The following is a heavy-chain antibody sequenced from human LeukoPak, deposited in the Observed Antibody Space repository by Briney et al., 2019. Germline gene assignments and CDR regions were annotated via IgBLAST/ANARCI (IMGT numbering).Heavy chain of an antibody. CDR2: INSDGSST. CDR1: GFTFSSYW. Sequence: GGSLRLSCAASGFTFSSYWMHWVRQAPGKGLVWVSRINSDGSSTSYADSVKGRFTISRDNAKNTLYLQMNSLRAEDTAVYYCAREARGTGIYYFDYWGQGTLVTVSS. D-gene: IGHD1-1*01. J-gene: IGHJ4*02. V-gene: IGHV3-74*01. CDR3: AREARGTGIYYFDY.